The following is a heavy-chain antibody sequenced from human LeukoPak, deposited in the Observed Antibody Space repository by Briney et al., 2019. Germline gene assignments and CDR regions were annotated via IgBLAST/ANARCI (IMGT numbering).Heavy chain of an antibody. Sequence: QTGGSLRLSCAASGFTFSSYAMSWVRQAPGKGLEWVSAISGSGGSTYYADSVKGRFTISRDNSKNTLYLQMNSLRAEDTAVYYCAKDDSGSLSYFDYWGQGTLVTVSS. J-gene: IGHJ4*02. D-gene: IGHD1-26*01. CDR1: GFTFSSYA. V-gene: IGHV3-23*01. CDR3: AKDDSGSLSYFDY. CDR2: ISGSGGST.